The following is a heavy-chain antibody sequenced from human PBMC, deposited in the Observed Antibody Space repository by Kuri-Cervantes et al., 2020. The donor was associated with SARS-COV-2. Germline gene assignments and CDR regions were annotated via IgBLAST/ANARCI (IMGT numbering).Heavy chain of an antibody. CDR1: GFTFSSYS. J-gene: IGHJ4*02. CDR3: ARDYYDSKSY. Sequence: GESLKISCAASGFTFSSYSMNWVRQAPGKGLEWVSYISSSRTTIYYADSVKGRFTISRDNAKNSLYLQMNSLRAEDTAVYYCARDYYDSKSYWGQGNLVTGAS. V-gene: IGHV3-48*01. D-gene: IGHD3-22*01. CDR2: ISSSRTTI.